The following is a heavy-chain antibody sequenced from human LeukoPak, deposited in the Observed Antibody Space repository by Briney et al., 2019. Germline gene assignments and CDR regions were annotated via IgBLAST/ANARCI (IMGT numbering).Heavy chain of an antibody. D-gene: IGHD6-19*01. Sequence: RPGGSLRLSCAASGFTFSSYSMNWVRQAPGKGLEWVSSISSSSSYIYYADSVKGRFTISRDNAKNSLYLQMNSLRAEDTAVYYCARGYSSGWYYFDYWGQGTLVTVSS. V-gene: IGHV3-21*01. J-gene: IGHJ4*02. CDR2: ISSSSSYI. CDR1: GFTFSSYS. CDR3: ARGYSSGWYYFDY.